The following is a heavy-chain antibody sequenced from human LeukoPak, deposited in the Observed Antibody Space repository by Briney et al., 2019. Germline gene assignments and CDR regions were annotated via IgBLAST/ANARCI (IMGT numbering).Heavy chain of an antibody. CDR3: ARDKTVGATKFDS. Sequence: GGSLRPSCAASGFTFSSYWMSWVRQAPGKGLEWVANIKQDGSEKYYVDSVKGRFTISRDNAENSLYLQMNSLRAEDTAIYYCARDKTVGATKFDSWGQGTLVTVSS. V-gene: IGHV3-7*01. CDR1: GFTFSSYW. CDR2: IKQDGSEK. J-gene: IGHJ4*02. D-gene: IGHD1-26*01.